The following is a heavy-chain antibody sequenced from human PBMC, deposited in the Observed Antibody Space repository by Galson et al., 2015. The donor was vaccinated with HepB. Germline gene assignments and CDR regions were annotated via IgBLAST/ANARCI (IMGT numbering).Heavy chain of an antibody. Sequence: SLRLSCAASGFTFNSYAMSWVRQAPGKGLEWVSGISGSGGSTYYADSVKGRFTISRDNSKNTLYLQMNSLRAEDTAVYYCAKDLYYDRSGYNMFRVRTSEPFDIWGQGTMVTVSS. CDR2: ISGSGGST. J-gene: IGHJ3*02. V-gene: IGHV3-23*01. CDR3: AKDLYYDRSGYNMFRVRTSEPFDI. CDR1: GFTFNSYA. D-gene: IGHD3-22*01.